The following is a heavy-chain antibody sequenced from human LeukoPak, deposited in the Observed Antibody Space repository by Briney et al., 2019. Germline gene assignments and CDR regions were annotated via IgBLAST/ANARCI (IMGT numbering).Heavy chain of an antibody. CDR2: IYYSGST. CDR1: GGSISSSSYY. D-gene: IGHD1-26*01. V-gene: IGHV4-39*01. Sequence: SETLSLTCTVSGGSISSSSYYWGWIRQPPGKGLEWIGSIYYSGSTYYNPSLKSRVTISVDTSKNQFSLKLSSVTAADTAVYYCARPIVGATWGSHYFDYWGQGTLVTVSS. J-gene: IGHJ4*02. CDR3: ARPIVGATWGSHYFDY.